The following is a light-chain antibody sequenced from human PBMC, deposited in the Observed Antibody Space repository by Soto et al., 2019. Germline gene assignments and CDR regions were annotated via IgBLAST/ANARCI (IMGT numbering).Light chain of an antibody. V-gene: IGKV1-5*03. CDR3: HQYHNFPRT. CDR1: QSISSW. CDR2: KAS. Sequence: DIQMTQSPSTLSASVGDRVTITCRASQSISSWLAWYQQKPGKAPKLLIYKASTLESGVPSRFSGSGSGTEFTLTISSLQPDDFATYYCHQYHNFPRTFGQGTKWIS. J-gene: IGKJ1*01.